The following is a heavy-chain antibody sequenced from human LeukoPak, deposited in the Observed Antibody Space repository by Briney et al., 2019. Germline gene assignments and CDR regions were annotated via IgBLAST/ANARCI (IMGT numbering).Heavy chain of an antibody. CDR3: ARDRYYGSGSYYIYAGSYYYYMDV. CDR2: ISSSGSTI. V-gene: IGHV3-48*03. Sequence: PGGSLRLSCAASGFTFSSYEMNWVRQAPGKGLEWVSYISSSGSTIYYADSVKGRFTISRDNAKNSLYLQMNSLRAEDTAVYYCARDRYYGSGSYYIYAGSYYYYMDVWGKGTTVTISS. D-gene: IGHD3-10*01. CDR1: GFTFSSYE. J-gene: IGHJ6*03.